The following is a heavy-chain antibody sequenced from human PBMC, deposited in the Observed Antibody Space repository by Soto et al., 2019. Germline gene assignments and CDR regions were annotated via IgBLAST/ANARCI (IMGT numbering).Heavy chain of an antibody. D-gene: IGHD6-13*01. CDR1: GGSFSCYY. CDR3: ARAGISSSSSLNWFDP. J-gene: IGHJ5*02. CDR2: INHSGST. V-gene: IGHV4-34*01. Sequence: SETLSLTCAVYGGSFSCYYWIWIRQPPGKGLEWIGEINHSGSTNYNPSLKSRVTISVDTSKNQFSLKLSSVTAADTAVYYCARAGISSSSSLNWFDPWGQGTLVTVSS.